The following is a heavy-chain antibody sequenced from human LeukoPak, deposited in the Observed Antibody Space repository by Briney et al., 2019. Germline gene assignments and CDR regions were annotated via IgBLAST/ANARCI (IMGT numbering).Heavy chain of an antibody. D-gene: IGHD1-26*01. J-gene: IGHJ4*02. CDR2: IIPIFGTA. CDR1: GGTFSSYA. V-gene: IGHV1-69*01. CDR3: ARDWRFRYSGSYRND. Sequence: SVKVSCKASGGTFSSYAISWVRQAPGQGLEWVGGIIPIFGTANYAQKFQGRVTITADESTSTAYMELSSLRSEDTAVYYCARDWRFRYSGSYRNDWGQGTLVTVSS.